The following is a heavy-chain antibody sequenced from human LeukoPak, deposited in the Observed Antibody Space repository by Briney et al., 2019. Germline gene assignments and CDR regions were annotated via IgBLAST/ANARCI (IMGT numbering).Heavy chain of an antibody. CDR3: ARDVKPEDCSSTSCYEYYYYYMDV. CDR1: GFTFSSYW. V-gene: IGHV3-7*01. CDR2: IKQDGSEK. J-gene: IGHJ6*03. D-gene: IGHD2-2*01. Sequence: PGGSLRLSCAASGFTFSSYWMSWVRQAPGKGLERVANIKQDGSEKYYVDSVKGRFTISRDNAKNSLYLQMNSLRAEDTAVYYCARDVKPEDCSSTSCYEYYYYYMDVWGKGTTVTVSS.